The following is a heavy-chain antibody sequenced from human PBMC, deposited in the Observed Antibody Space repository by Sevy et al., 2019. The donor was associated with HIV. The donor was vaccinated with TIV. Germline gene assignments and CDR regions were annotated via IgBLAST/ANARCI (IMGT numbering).Heavy chain of an antibody. Sequence: GGSLRLSCAASGFTFSSYAMHWVRQAPGKGLEWVAVISYDGSNKYYADSVKGRFTISRDNSKNTLYLQMNSLRAEDTAVYYCARGRLWDSSRYYLFDYWGQGTLVTVSS. V-gene: IGHV3-30-3*01. CDR2: ISYDGSNK. J-gene: IGHJ4*02. CDR3: ARGRLWDSSRYYLFDY. D-gene: IGHD3-22*01. CDR1: GFTFSSYA.